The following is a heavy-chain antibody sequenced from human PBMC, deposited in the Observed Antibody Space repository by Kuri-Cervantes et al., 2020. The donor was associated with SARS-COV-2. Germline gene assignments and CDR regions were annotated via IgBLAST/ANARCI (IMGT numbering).Heavy chain of an antibody. Sequence: ESLKISCTVSGGSISSSSYYWGWIRQPPGKGLEWIGSIYYSGSTYYNPSLKSRVTISVDTSKNQFSLKLSSVTAADTAVYYCATEYYYASGSPDAFDIWGQGTMVTVSS. CDR3: ATEYYYASGSPDAFDI. D-gene: IGHD3-10*01. CDR1: GGSISSSSYY. J-gene: IGHJ3*02. CDR2: IYYSGST. V-gene: IGHV4-39*01.